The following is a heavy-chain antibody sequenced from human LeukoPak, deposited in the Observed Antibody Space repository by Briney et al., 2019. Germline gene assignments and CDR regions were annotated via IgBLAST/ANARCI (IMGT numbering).Heavy chain of an antibody. V-gene: IGHV4-34*01. CDR2: INHSGST. CDR1: GGSFSGYY. D-gene: IGHD3-16*01. Sequence: PSETLSLTCAVYGGSFSGYYWSWIRQPPGKGLEWIGEINHSGSTNYNPSLKSRVTISVDTSKNQFSLKLSSVTAADTAVYYCAAHLRDYDYWGQGTLVTVSS. CDR3: AAHLRDYDY. J-gene: IGHJ4*02.